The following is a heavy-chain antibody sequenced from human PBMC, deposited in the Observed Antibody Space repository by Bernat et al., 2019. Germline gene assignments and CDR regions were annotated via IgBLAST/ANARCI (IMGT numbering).Heavy chain of an antibody. CDR1: VGSFSVYY. J-gene: IGHJ4*02. D-gene: IGHD4-17*01. Sequence: QVQLQQWGAGLLKPSETLSLPCAVYVGSFSVYYWSWIRQPPGKGLEWIGEINHSGSTNYNPSLKSRVTISVDTSKNQFSLKLSSVTAADTAVYYCARDDMTTVTKDYWGQGTLVTVSS. CDR3: ARDDMTTVTKDY. CDR2: INHSGST. V-gene: IGHV4-34*01.